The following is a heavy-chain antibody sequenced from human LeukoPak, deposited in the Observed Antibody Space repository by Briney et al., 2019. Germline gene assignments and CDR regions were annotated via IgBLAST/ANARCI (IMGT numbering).Heavy chain of an antibody. CDR2: IFYSGST. J-gene: IGHJ5*02. CDR3: ARDGGMNWFDP. CDR1: GGSLSNYY. Sequence: PSETLSLTCTVSGGSLSNYYWSWIRQPPGKGLEWIGYIFYSGSTNYNPSLKSRVTISQDTSKNQFSLKLSSVTAADTAVYYCARDGGMNWFDPWGQGTLVTVSS. D-gene: IGHD3-16*01. V-gene: IGHV4-59*12.